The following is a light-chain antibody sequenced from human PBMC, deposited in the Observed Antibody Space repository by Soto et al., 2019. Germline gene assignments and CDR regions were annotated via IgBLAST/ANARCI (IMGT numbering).Light chain of an antibody. CDR1: QSISSW. J-gene: IGKJ1*01. Sequence: DIQMTQSPSTLSASVRDRVTITCRASQSISSWLAWYQQKPGKAPNLLIYKASNLESGVPSRFSGSGSGTEFTLAISGLQPDDFATDYCQEYNSYSWTFGQGTKVEIK. CDR2: KAS. V-gene: IGKV1-5*03. CDR3: QEYNSYSWT.